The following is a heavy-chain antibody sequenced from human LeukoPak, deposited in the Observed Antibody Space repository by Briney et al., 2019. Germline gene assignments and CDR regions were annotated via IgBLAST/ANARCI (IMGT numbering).Heavy chain of an antibody. D-gene: IGHD6-13*01. Sequence: GGSLRLSCAASGFAFSDYSMTWVRQGPGKGLEWVANINKDGSAKNYIDSVKGRFTISRDNVKNSLYLQMNSLRAEDTAVYYCARVLAAAGTDYFDYWGQGTLVTVSS. CDR2: INKDGSAK. CDR3: ARVLAAAGTDYFDY. J-gene: IGHJ4*02. CDR1: GFAFSDYS. V-gene: IGHV3-7*01.